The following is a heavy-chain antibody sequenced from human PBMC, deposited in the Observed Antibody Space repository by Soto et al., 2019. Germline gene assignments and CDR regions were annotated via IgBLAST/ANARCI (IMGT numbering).Heavy chain of an antibody. CDR1: GGSISSYY. CDR2: IYYSGT. D-gene: IGHD3-22*01. Sequence: QVQLQESGPGLVKPSETLSLTCSVSGGSISSYYWSWIRQPPGKGLEWIAYIYYSGTSYNPSLKSQVSISIDTSKNQFSLKLRSVPAADTAVYYCARTYDGSGPNSGGYAFDIWGQGTMVTVSS. V-gene: IGHV4-59*01. J-gene: IGHJ3*02. CDR3: ARTYDGSGPNSGGYAFDI.